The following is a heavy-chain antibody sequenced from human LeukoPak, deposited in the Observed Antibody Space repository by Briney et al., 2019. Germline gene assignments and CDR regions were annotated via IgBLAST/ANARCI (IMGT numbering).Heavy chain of an antibody. Sequence: SETLSLTCTVPGGSISSYYWSWIRQPPGKGLEWSGYIYYSGSTNYNPSLKSRVTISVDTSKNQFSLKLSSVTAADTAVYYCARAVWNDPYGMDVWGQGTTVTVSS. CDR2: IYYSGST. CDR3: ARAVWNDPYGMDV. V-gene: IGHV4-59*01. D-gene: IGHD1-1*01. J-gene: IGHJ6*02. CDR1: GGSISSYY.